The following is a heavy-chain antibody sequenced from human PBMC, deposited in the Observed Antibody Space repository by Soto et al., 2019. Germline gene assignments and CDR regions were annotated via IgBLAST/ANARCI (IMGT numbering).Heavy chain of an antibody. J-gene: IGHJ4*02. CDR1: GFTFNHYA. CDR2: IIANGGT. Sequence: EVQVLESGGGLVQRGGSLRLSCAASGFTFNHYAMSWVRQAPGKGLEGVSIIIANGGTFYADSVKGRFTISRDNSKNTVYLQMSSLRVEDTAIYYCAKDYTVAADPSSVILFDYWGQGALVTVSS. V-gene: IGHV3-23*01. CDR3: AKDYTVAADPSSVILFDY. D-gene: IGHD2-15*01.